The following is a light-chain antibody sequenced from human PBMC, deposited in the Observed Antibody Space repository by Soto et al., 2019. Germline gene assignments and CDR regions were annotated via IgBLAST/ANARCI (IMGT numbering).Light chain of an antibody. CDR3: QQYNTYPWT. Sequence: DIQMTQYPSTLSASVGDRVTITCRASQSISSWLAWYQQKPGKAPKLLIYKASSLQSGVPSRFSGSGSGTEFTLTISSLQPDDFATYYCQQYNTYPWTFGQGTQVEIK. V-gene: IGKV1-5*03. J-gene: IGKJ1*01. CDR1: QSISSW. CDR2: KAS.